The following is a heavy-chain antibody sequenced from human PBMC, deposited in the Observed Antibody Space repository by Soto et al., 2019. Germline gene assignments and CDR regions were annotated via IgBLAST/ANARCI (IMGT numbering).Heavy chain of an antibody. CDR1: GFSLTTSTVA. J-gene: IGHJ4*02. Sequence: QITLKESGPTLVKPTQTLTLTCTFSGFSLTTSTVAVGWIRQPPGKALEWLAIIYGSDDKFYSPSLKSRRTITKDTSTNQVVLTMTNMDPVDTATYYCARRYDPYYFDYWGQGTLVTVSS. CDR3: ARRYDPYYFDY. V-gene: IGHV2-5*01. CDR2: IYGSDDK. D-gene: IGHD1-1*01.